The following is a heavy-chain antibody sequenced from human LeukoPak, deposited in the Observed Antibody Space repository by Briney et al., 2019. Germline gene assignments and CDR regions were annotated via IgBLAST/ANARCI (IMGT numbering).Heavy chain of an antibody. CDR2: ISYSGST. Sequence: SETLSLTCSVSGGSISTYYWSWIRQPPGKGLEWIGYISYSGSTNYNPSLKSRVTISVDTPKNQFSLKLTSVTAADTALYYCARNSRYCRGGSCYPNWFDPWGQGTLVTVSS. D-gene: IGHD2-15*01. V-gene: IGHV4-59*08. CDR3: ARNSRYCRGGSCYPNWFDP. J-gene: IGHJ5*02. CDR1: GGSISTYY.